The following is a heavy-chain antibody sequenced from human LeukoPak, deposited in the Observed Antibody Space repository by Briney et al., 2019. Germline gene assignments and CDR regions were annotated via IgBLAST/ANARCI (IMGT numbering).Heavy chain of an antibody. Sequence: GGSLRLSCAASGFTFNIYGMSWVRQAPGKGLEWVSTISGSGRSTYFADSVKGRFAISRDNSKNTVSLQMNSLRAEDTAFYFCAQDPAGVVINWGQGTLVTVSS. D-gene: IGHD3-22*01. CDR2: ISGSGRST. CDR3: AQDPAGVVIN. CDR1: GFTFNIYG. V-gene: IGHV3-23*01. J-gene: IGHJ4*02.